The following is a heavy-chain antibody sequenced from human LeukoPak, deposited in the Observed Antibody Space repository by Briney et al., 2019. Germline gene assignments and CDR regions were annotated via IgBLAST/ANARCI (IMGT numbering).Heavy chain of an antibody. Sequence: SETLSLTCAVYGGSFSGYYWSWIRQPPGKGLEWIGEINHSGSTNYNPSLKSRVTISVDTSKNQFSLKLSSVTAADTAVYYCARGVTFGGVIAYFDYWGQGTLVTVSS. D-gene: IGHD3-16*02. CDR2: INHSGST. CDR1: GGSFSGYY. V-gene: IGHV4-34*01. J-gene: IGHJ4*02. CDR3: ARGVTFGGVIAYFDY.